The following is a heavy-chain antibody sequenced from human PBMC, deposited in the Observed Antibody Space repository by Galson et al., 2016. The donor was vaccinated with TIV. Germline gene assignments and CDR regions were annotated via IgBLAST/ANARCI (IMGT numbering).Heavy chain of an antibody. CDR1: GYTFTTYG. D-gene: IGHD6-13*01. CDR2: INAGDGST. J-gene: IGHJ6*02. Sequence: QSGAEVKKPGESLKISCKASGYTFTTYGTHWVRQAPGHRLEWMGWINAGDGSTKYSQNFQGRLSITTDTSATTAYMGLSSLRSEDTAVYFCARGSSWSPFYGMDVWGQGTTVIVSS. V-gene: IGHV1-3*01. CDR3: ARGSSWSPFYGMDV.